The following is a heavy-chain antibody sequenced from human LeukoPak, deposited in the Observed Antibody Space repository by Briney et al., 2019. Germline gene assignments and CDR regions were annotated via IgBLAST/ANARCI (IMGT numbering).Heavy chain of an antibody. CDR1: GYSISSGYY. Sequence: PSETLSLTCTVSGYSISSGYYWGWIRQPPGKGLEWIGSIYHSGSTYYNPSLKSRVTISVDTSKNQFSLKLTSVTAADTAVYYCARAIEVGAMTPFDYWGQGTLVTVSS. CDR2: IYHSGST. CDR3: ARAIEVGAMTPFDY. V-gene: IGHV4-38-2*02. J-gene: IGHJ4*02. D-gene: IGHD1-26*01.